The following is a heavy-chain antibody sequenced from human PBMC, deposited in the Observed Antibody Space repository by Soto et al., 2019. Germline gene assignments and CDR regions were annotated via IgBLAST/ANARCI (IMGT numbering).Heavy chain of an antibody. V-gene: IGHV3-23*01. J-gene: IGHJ3*02. CDR1: GFTFSNYA. CDR2: IGGGGDDK. CDR3: AKDRMSYHYVWDPFDI. D-gene: IGHD3-16*01. Sequence: GGSLRLSCAASGFTFSNYAMSWVRQAPGKGLEWVSGIGGGGDDKHYADSVKGRFTITRDNSKSTLFLQMISLRAEDTAVYYCAKDRMSYHYVWDPFDIWGQGTMVTVSS.